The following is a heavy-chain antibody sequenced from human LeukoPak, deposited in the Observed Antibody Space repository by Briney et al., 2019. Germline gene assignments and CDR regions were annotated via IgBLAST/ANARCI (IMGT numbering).Heavy chain of an antibody. CDR3: ARAAGGSYYYDSSGRYYYYYYMDV. J-gene: IGHJ6*03. D-gene: IGHD3-22*01. V-gene: IGHV1-2*06. CDR2: INPNSGGT. Sequence: TSVKVSCKAPGYTFTGYYMYWVRQAPGQGLEWIGRINPNSGGTNYAQKFQGRVTMTRDTSISTAYMELSRLRSDDTAVYYCARAAGGSYYYDSSGRYYYYYYMDVWGKGTTVTVSS. CDR1: GYTFTGYY.